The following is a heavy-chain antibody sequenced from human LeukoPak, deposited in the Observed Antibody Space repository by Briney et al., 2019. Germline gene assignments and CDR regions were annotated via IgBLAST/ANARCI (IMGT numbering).Heavy chain of an antibody. CDR2: ISYDGSNK. D-gene: IGHD5-12*01. V-gene: IGHV3-30*18. J-gene: IGHJ4*02. CDR1: GFTFSSYG. Sequence: PGGSLRLSCAASGFTFSSYGMHWVRQAPGKGLEWVAVISYDGSNKYYADSVKGRFTISRDSSKNTLYLQMNSLRAEDTAVYYCAKDGQSGYEIISRLDDALNDFDYWGQGTLVTVSS. CDR3: AKDGQSGYEIISRLDDALNDFDY.